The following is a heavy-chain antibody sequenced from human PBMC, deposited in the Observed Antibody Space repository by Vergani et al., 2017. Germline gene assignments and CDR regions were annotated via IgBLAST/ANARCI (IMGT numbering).Heavy chain of an antibody. CDR2: ITYNGGRT. CDR3: AKGMNLWPIMAGFDY. J-gene: IGHJ4*02. V-gene: IGHV3-23*01. CDR1: GFTFNIYA. D-gene: IGHD6-19*01. Sequence: EVRLLESGGGLVQPGGSLRLSCAASGFTFNIYAMSWVRQAPGKGLEWVSTITYNGGRTYYADSVTGRFTISRDNSKNTLYLQMNSLRAEDTAVYYCAKGMNLWPIMAGFDYWGQGTLVTVSP.